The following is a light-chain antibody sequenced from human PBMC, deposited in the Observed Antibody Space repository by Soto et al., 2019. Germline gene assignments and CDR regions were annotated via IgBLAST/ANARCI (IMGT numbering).Light chain of an antibody. CDR3: GTWDSSLSVYV. Sequence: QSVLTQPPSVSAAPGQEVTISCSGSSSNIGNNFVSWYQQLPGTAPKLLIYENNKRPSGIADRFSGSKSGTSATLGITGLQTGDEADYYCGTWDSSLSVYVFGTGTKVTVL. CDR1: SSNIGNNF. J-gene: IGLJ1*01. V-gene: IGLV1-51*02. CDR2: ENN.